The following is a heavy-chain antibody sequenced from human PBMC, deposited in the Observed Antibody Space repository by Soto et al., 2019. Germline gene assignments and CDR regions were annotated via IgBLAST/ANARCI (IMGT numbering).Heavy chain of an antibody. D-gene: IGHD3-10*01. J-gene: IGHJ4*02. Sequence: PSETLSLTCTVSGGSISSGGYSWSWIRQPPGKGLEWIGYIYHSGSTNYNPSLKSRVTISVDTSKNQFSLKLSSVTAADTAVYYCARGWGVRGAIIKGQKFDYWGQGTMVTVSS. CDR2: IYHSGST. CDR1: GGSISSGGYS. V-gene: IGHV4-30-2*01. CDR3: ARGWGVRGAIIKGQKFDY.